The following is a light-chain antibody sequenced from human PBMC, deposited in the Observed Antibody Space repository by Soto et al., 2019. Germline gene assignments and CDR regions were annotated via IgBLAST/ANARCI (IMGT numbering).Light chain of an antibody. V-gene: IGLV2-23*02. CDR1: NGDVGSYDL. J-gene: IGLJ2*01. CDR2: EVN. Sequence: QSALTQPASVSGSPGQSITISCTGTNGDVGSYDLVSWYQRYPGEAPKLIIYEVNKRPSGISNRFSGSESGNTASLTISGLQAEDEAEYDCCSYAGSNSLIFGGGTKVTVL. CDR3: CSYAGSNSLI.